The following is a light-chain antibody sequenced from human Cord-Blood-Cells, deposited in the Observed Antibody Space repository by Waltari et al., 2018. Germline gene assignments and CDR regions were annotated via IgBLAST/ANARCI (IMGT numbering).Light chain of an antibody. CDR3: AAWDDSLSGWV. CDR2: RNK. CDR1: SSNIGSNY. Sequence: QSVLTQPPSASGTPGQRVTISCSGSSSNIGSNYVYWYQQLPGTAPKLLIYRNKQRPAGVRDRFSGSKSVTSASLAISGLRSEDEADYYCAAWDDSLSGWVFGGGTKLTVL. V-gene: IGLV1-47*01. J-gene: IGLJ3*02.